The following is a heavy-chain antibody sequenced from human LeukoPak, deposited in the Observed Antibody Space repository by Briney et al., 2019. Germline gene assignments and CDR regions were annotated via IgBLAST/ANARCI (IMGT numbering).Heavy chain of an antibody. CDR2: INPNSGGT. Sequence: ASVRVSCKASGYTFTRYYMHWVRQAPGQELEWMGWINPNSGGTNYAQKFEGRVTMTRDTSISTAYMELSRLRSDDTAVYYCARVHSSYDSSGYYVPWGQGTLVTVSS. D-gene: IGHD3-22*01. CDR3: ARVHSSYDSSGYYVP. J-gene: IGHJ5*02. CDR1: GYTFTRYY. V-gene: IGHV1-2*02.